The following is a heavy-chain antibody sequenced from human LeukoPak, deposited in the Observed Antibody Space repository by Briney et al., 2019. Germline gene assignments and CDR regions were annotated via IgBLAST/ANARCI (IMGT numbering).Heavy chain of an antibody. V-gene: IGHV4-34*01. CDR3: ARAAEPSGGFDI. CDR2: INHSGST. J-gene: IGHJ3*02. CDR1: GGSFSGYY. D-gene: IGHD6-25*01. Sequence: SETLSLTCAVYGGSFSGYYWSWIRQPPGKGLEWIGEINHSGSTNYNPSLKSRVTISVDTSKNQFSLKLSSVTAADTAVYYCARAAEPSGGFDIWGQGTMVTVSS.